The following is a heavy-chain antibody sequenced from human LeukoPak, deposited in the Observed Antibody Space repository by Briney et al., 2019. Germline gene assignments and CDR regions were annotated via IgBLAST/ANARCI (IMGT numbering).Heavy chain of an antibody. V-gene: IGHV3-23*01. CDR2: ISGSGGST. CDR1: GFTFSSYA. D-gene: IGHD3-22*01. CDR3: ATKDSGYYLDY. J-gene: IGHJ4*02. Sequence: QSGGSLRLSCAASGFTFSSYAMSWVHQAPGKGLEWVSAISGSGGSTYYADSVKGRFTISRDNSKNTLYLQMNSLRAEDTAVYYCATKDSGYYLDYWGQGTLVTVSS.